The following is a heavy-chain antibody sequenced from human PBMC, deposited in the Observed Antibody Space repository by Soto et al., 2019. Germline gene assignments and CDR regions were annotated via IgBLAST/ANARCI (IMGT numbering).Heavy chain of an antibody. CDR3: ARSQTTVTSYDY. V-gene: IGHV4-31*11. Sequence: TSETLSLTCAVSGVSITSGGYYWSWIRHLPGKGLEWIGYTQYSGSTYYNPSLKSPLTISLDTSKNQFSLNLSSVTAADTAVYYCARSQTTVTSYDYWGQGTLVTVSS. CDR2: TQYSGST. CDR1: GVSITSGGYY. D-gene: IGHD4-17*01. J-gene: IGHJ4*02.